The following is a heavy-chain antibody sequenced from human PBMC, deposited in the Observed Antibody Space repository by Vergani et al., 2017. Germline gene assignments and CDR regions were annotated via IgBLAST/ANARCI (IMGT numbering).Heavy chain of an antibody. CDR3: ARSHGHCSSTSCYTDNWFDP. CDR2: IYPGDSDT. V-gene: IGHV5-51*03. Sequence: EVQLVQSGAEVKKPGESLKISCKGSGYSFTSYWIGWVRQMPGKGLEWMGIIYPGDSDTRYSPSFQGQVTISADKSISTAYLQWSSLKASDTAMYYCARSHGHCSSTSCYTDNWFDPWGQGTLVTVSS. J-gene: IGHJ5*02. D-gene: IGHD2-2*02. CDR1: GYSFTSYW.